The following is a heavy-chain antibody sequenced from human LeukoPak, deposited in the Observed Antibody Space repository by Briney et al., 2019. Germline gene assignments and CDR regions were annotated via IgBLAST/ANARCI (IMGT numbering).Heavy chain of an antibody. V-gene: IGHV3-23*01. D-gene: IGHD5-18*01. Sequence: QPGGSLRLSCAASGFTFSSYAMSWVRQAPGKGLEWVSAISGSGGSTYYADSVKGRFTISRDNSKNTLYLQMNSLRAEDTAVYYCAKKASWIQMWGYYFDYWGQGTLVTVSS. J-gene: IGHJ4*02. CDR3: AKKASWIQMWGYYFDY. CDR2: ISGSGGST. CDR1: GFTFSSYA.